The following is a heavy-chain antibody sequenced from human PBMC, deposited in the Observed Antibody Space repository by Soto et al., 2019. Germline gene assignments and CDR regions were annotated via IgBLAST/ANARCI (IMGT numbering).Heavy chain of an antibody. V-gene: IGHV3-30*18. D-gene: IGHD3-10*01. J-gene: IGHJ6*02. CDR3: AKDTLYGSGIVPNYYYYYGMDV. CDR1: GVPFSDHY. Sequence: GGSLRLSCAASGVPFSDHYMDWVRQAPGKGLEWVAVISYDGSNKYYADSVKGRFTISRDNSKNTLYLQMNSLRAEDTAVYYCAKDTLYGSGIVPNYYYYYGMDVWGQGTTVTVSS. CDR2: ISYDGSNK.